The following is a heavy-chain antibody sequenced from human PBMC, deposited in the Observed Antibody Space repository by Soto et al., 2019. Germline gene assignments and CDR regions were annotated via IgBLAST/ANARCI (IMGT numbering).Heavy chain of an antibody. D-gene: IGHD3-22*01. CDR1: GYTFTGYY. CDR3: AGAFYYDSSGYWFDY. J-gene: IGHJ4*02. Sequence: ASVKVSCKASGYTFTGYYMHWVRQAPGQGLEWMGWINPNSGGTNYAQKFQGWVTMTRDTSISTAYMELSRLRSDDTAVYYCAGAFYYDSSGYWFDYWGQGTLVTVSS. V-gene: IGHV1-2*04. CDR2: INPNSGGT.